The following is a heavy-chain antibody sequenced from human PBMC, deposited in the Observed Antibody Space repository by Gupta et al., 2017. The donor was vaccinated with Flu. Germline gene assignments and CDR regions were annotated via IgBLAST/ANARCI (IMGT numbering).Heavy chain of an antibody. CDR1: GFTFDDYA. D-gene: IGHD6-19*01. CDR3: ARAHRSGWFYNWFDP. V-gene: IGHV3-9*01. J-gene: IGHJ5*02. Sequence: EVQLVESGGDSVRPGRSLRLSCSASGFTFDDYAMHGCRQAPGKGLEWVAAISWNSGTTAYADSVKGRFTIYRDNAKNSLHLQVNSLRTEDTAVYYCARAHRSGWFYNWFDPWGQGTLVTVSS. CDR2: ISWNSGTT.